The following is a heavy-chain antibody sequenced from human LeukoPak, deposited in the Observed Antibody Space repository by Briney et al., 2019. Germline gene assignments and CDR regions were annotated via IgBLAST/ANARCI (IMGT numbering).Heavy chain of an antibody. CDR2: INPNSGGT. D-gene: IGHD6-19*01. V-gene: IGHV1-2*02. Sequence: ASVKVSCKASGYTFTGYYMHWVRQAPGQGLEWMGWINPNSGGTNYAQKFQGRVTMTRDTSISTAYMELSRLRSDDTAVYYCAIAVAGTWARGVDYWGQGTLVTVSS. J-gene: IGHJ4*02. CDR3: AIAVAGTWARGVDY. CDR1: GYTFTGYY.